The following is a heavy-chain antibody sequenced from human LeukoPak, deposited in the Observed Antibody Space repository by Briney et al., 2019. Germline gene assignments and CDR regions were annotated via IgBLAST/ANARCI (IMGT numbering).Heavy chain of an antibody. J-gene: IGHJ5*02. CDR3: ARVPRLYYYGSGRRYNWFDP. CDR2: INHSGST. Sequence: SETLPLTCAVYGGSFSGYYWSWIRQPPGKGLEWIGEINHSGSTNYNPSLKSRVTISVDTSKNQFSLKLSSVTAADTAVYYCARVPRLYYYGSGRRYNWFDPWGQGTLVTVSS. CDR1: GGSFSGYY. D-gene: IGHD3-10*01. V-gene: IGHV4-34*01.